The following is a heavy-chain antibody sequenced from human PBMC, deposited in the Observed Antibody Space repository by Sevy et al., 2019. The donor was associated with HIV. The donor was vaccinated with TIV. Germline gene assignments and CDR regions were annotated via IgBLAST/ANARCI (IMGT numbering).Heavy chain of an antibody. D-gene: IGHD6-19*01. J-gene: IGHJ4*02. Sequence: SETLSLTCTVSGGSISSYDWSWIRQPAGKGLEWIGRMYTSGGTNYNPSVKSRVTMSVNTAKNQFSLKLSSVTAADTAVYYCARDYSSGWYGYFDYWGQGILVTVSS. V-gene: IGHV4-4*07. CDR1: GGSISSYD. CDR2: MYTSGGT. CDR3: ARDYSSGWYGYFDY.